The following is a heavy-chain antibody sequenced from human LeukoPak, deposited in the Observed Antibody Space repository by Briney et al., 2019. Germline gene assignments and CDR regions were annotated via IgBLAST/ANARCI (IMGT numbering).Heavy chain of an antibody. CDR3: ARDHGSSWYKYNWFDP. V-gene: IGHV4-59*01. Sequence: SETLSLTCSVSGGSISSYYWSWIRQPPGKGLEWIGYIYYSGSTNYNPSLKSRVTISVDTSKNQFSLKLSSVTAADTAVYYCARDHGSSWYKYNWFDPWAREPWSPSPQ. CDR2: IYYSGST. D-gene: IGHD6-13*01. CDR1: GGSISSYY. J-gene: IGHJ5*02.